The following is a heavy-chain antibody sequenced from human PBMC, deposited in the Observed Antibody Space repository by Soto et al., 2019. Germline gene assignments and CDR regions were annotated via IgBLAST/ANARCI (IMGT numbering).Heavy chain of an antibody. CDR2: ISGSGGST. CDR1: GFTFSSYA. V-gene: IGHV3-23*01. Sequence: GGSLRLSCAASGFTFSSYAMSWVRQAPGKGLEWVSAISGSGGSTYYADSVKGRFTISRDNSKNTLYLQMNSLRAEDTAVYYCAKDRPVGAIFGVVKPRIDYWGQGTLVTVSS. J-gene: IGHJ4*02. D-gene: IGHD3-3*01. CDR3: AKDRPVGAIFGVVKPRIDY.